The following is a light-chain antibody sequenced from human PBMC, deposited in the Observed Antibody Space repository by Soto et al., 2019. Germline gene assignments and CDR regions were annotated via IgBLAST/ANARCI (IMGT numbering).Light chain of an antibody. CDR3: QQYGSSVMYT. V-gene: IGKV3-20*01. CDR1: QSISSSY. Sequence: DIVMTQSPGTLSLSPGERAILSCRASQSISSSYXAWYQQKPGQAPRLLIFGASTRATGIPDRFSGSGSGTDFTLTISRLEPEDFAVYYCQQYGSSVMYTFGQGTKLEIK. CDR2: GAS. J-gene: IGKJ2*01.